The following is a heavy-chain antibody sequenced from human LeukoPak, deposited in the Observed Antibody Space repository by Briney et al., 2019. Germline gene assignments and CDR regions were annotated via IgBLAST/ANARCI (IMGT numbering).Heavy chain of an antibody. V-gene: IGHV3-23*01. D-gene: IGHD3-16*01. CDR2: ISASGHYT. CDR3: AKDGSWGDYYFYFYIDV. CDR1: GFTFSNSA. J-gene: IGHJ6*03. Sequence: QPGGSLRLSCEASGFTFSNSAMSWVRQAPGKGLEWVSGISASGHYTYNADSAKGRFTISRDNSKNTLYLQMNSLRAEDTALYLCAKDGSWGDYYFYFYIDVWGKGTTVTVSS.